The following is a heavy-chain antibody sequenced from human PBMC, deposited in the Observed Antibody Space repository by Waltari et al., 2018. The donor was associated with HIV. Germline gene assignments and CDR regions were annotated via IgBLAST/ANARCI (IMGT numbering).Heavy chain of an antibody. J-gene: IGHJ4*02. V-gene: IGHV6-1*01. CDR3: ARDQTYSGWSSFDS. Sequence: QVQLQQSGPGLVKPSQTLSLTCAISGDSVSSNSAAWKWIRQSPSRGLEWLGRTFYSAKWYNDYALSVKSRMTINSDTSKNQFSLQLNSVTPDDTAVYYCARDQTYSGWSSFDSWGQGTLVTVSS. CDR2: TFYSAKWYN. CDR1: GDSVSSNSAA. D-gene: IGHD6-19*01.